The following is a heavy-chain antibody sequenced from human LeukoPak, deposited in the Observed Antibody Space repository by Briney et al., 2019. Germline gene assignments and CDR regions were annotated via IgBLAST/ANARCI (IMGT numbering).Heavy chain of an antibody. CDR3: ARTTVTTILYYYYYYMDV. Sequence: PSETLSLTCTVSGYSISSGYYWGWIRQPPGKGLEWIGSIYHSGSTNYNPSLKSRVTISVDTSKNQFSLKLSSVTAADTAVYYCARTTVTTILYYYYYYMDVWGKGTTVTISS. D-gene: IGHD4-17*01. J-gene: IGHJ6*03. CDR2: IYHSGST. V-gene: IGHV4-38-2*02. CDR1: GYSISSGYY.